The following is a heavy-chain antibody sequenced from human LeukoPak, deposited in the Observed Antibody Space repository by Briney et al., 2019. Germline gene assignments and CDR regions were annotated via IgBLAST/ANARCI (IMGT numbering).Heavy chain of an antibody. V-gene: IGHV4-59*01. CDR2: IYYSGST. D-gene: IGHD6-6*01. CDR1: GGSISSYY. J-gene: IGHJ6*02. Sequence: SETLSLTCTVSGGSISSYYWSWIRQPPGKGLEWIGYIYYSGSTNYNPSLKSRVTISVDTSKNQFSLKLSSVTAADTAVYYRARDRPGYSSSSAFGMYYYYGMDVWGQGTTVTVSS. CDR3: ARDRPGYSSSSAFGMYYYYGMDV.